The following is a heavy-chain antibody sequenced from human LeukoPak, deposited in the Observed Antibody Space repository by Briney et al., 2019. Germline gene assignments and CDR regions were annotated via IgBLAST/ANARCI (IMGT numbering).Heavy chain of an antibody. V-gene: IGHV1-24*01. CDR1: GYTLTELS. D-gene: IGHD3-10*01. CDR2: FDPEDGET. J-gene: IGHJ5*02. Sequence: ASVKVSCKVSGYTLTELSMHWVRQAPGKGLEWMGGFDPEDGETIYAQKLQGRVTMTTDTSTSTAYMELRSLRSDDTAVYYCARDHYYGSGSPNWFDPWGQGTLVTVSS. CDR3: ARDHYYGSGSPNWFDP.